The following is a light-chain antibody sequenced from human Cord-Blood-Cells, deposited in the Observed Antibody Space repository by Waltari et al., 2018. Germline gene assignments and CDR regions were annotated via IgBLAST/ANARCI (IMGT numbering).Light chain of an antibody. J-gene: IGKJ4*01. Sequence: DIVMTQSPDSLAVSLGERATINCKSSQGVLYSSNNKNHLAWYQQKPGQPPKLLIYWASTRESGVPDRFSGSGSGTDFTLTISSLQAEDVAVYYCQQYYSTPLTFGRGTKVEIK. V-gene: IGKV4-1*01. CDR1: QGVLYSSNNKNH. CDR3: QQYYSTPLT. CDR2: WAS.